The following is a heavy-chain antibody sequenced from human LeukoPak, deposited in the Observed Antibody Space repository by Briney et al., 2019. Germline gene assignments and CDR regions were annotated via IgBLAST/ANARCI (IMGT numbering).Heavy chain of an antibody. CDR3: ARGRGSSWSLDY. CDR1: GFTFSSYD. V-gene: IGHV3-13*04. Sequence: AGGSLRLSCAASGFTFSSYDMHWVRQATGKGLEWVSTIGIVDDTYYPGSVKGRFTISRENAKNSLYLQMNSLTAGDTAVYYCARGRGSSWSLDYWGQGTPVTVSS. D-gene: IGHD6-13*01. CDR2: IGIVDDT. J-gene: IGHJ4*02.